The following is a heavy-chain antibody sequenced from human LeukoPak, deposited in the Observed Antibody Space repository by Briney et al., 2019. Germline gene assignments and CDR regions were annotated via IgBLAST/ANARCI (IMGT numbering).Heavy chain of an antibody. CDR1: GFSFSSYW. V-gene: IGHV3-7*03. D-gene: IGHD5-18*01. Sequence: GGSLRLSCAASGFSFSSYWMTWVRQVPGKGLEWVANIKPDGSGKHYVDSVKGRFTISRDNSKNTLYLQMNSLRAEDTAVYYCAKQGYSYGSPCGYWGQGTLVTVSS. J-gene: IGHJ4*02. CDR3: AKQGYSYGSPCGY. CDR2: IKPDGSGK.